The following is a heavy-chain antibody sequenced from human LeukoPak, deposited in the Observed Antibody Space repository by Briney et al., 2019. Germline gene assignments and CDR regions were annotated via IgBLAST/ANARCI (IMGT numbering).Heavy chain of an antibody. CDR1: GFTFSSYA. D-gene: IGHD3-10*01. J-gene: IGHJ4*02. V-gene: IGHV3-23*01. CDR2: ISGSGGST. Sequence: PGGSLRLSCAASGFTFSSYAMSWVRQAPGKGPEWVSAISGSGGSTYYADSVKGRFTISRDILKNTLYLQMNSLRVDDTAVYYCARAFQYGSGSYPYSLWGQGTLVTVSS. CDR3: ARAFQYGSGSYPYSL.